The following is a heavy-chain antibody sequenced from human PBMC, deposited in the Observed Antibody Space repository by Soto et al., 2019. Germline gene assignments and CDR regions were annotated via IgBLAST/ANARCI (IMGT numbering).Heavy chain of an antibody. CDR1: GASINSRSYF. J-gene: IGHJ4*02. CDR3: ARQQITMIRGAPDFDS. CDR2: IESNGNT. Sequence: QLQLQESGPGLVTPSETLSLTCIVSGASINSRSYFWAWIRQAPGKGLEWIGSIESNGNTYYNPSLKGRLTISVGTSSNQFSLRLNAVTAADTAMYYCARQQITMIRGAPDFDSWGQGALVTVSS. D-gene: IGHD3-10*01. V-gene: IGHV4-39*01.